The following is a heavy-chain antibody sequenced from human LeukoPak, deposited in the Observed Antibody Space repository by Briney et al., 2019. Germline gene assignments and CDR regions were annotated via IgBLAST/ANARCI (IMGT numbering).Heavy chain of an antibody. CDR1: GSSISSGAYF. V-gene: IGHV4-31*03. Sequence: SSETLSLTCTVSGSSISSGAYFWTWIRQLPGKGLEWIGYMYYSGTSYYNPSLQSRVTMSVDTSKNQFSLKLTSVTAADTAVYCCARAGYDFLGFTNWFDPWGQGTLVTVSS. CDR2: MYYSGTS. D-gene: IGHD5-12*01. CDR3: ARAGYDFLGFTNWFDP. J-gene: IGHJ5*02.